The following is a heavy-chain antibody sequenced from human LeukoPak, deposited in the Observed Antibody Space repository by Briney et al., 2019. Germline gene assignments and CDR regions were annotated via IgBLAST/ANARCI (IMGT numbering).Heavy chain of an antibody. CDR2: IIPIFGTA. J-gene: IGHJ4*02. D-gene: IGHD3-3*01. CDR1: GGTFSSYA. V-gene: IGHV1-69*05. CDR3: ASREGGDCYDFWSGPIDY. Sequence: ASVKVSCKASGGTFSSYAISWVRQAPGQGLEWMGRIIPIFGTANYAQKFQGRVTITTDESTSTAYMELSSLRSEDTAVYYCASREGGDCYDFWSGPIDYWGQGTLVTVSS.